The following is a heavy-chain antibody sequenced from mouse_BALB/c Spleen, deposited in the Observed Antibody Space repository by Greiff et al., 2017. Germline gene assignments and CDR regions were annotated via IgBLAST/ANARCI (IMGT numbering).Heavy chain of an antibody. J-gene: IGHJ3*01. CDR2: IWGDGST. Sequence: QVQLKESGPGLVAPSQSLSITCTVSGFSLTGYGVNWVRQPPGKGLEWLGMIWGDGSTDYNSALKSRLSISKDNSKSQVFLKMNSLQTDDTARYYCARDHYGSSSWFAYWGQGTLVTVSA. D-gene: IGHD1-1*01. V-gene: IGHV2-6-7*01. CDR3: ARDHYGSSSWFAY. CDR1: GFSLTGYG.